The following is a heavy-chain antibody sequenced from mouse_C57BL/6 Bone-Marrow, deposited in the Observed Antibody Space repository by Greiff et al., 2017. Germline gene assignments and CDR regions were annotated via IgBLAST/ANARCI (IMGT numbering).Heavy chain of an antibody. CDR2: IWSGGST. J-gene: IGHJ2*01. V-gene: IGHV2-2*01. D-gene: IGHD1-1*01. CDR3: ARNSFYYYGSKYYFDY. CDR1: GISLTSYG. Sequence: VQVVESGPGLVQPSQSLSITCTVSGISLTSYGVHWVRQSPGKGLEWLGVIWSGGSTDYNADFISRLNISNDNSKCQVFFKMNSLQADDTAIYYCARNSFYYYGSKYYFDYWGQGTTLTVSS.